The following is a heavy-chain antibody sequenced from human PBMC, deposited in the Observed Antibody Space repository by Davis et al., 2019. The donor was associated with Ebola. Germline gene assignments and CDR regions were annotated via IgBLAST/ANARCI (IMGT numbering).Heavy chain of an antibody. V-gene: IGHV3-30-3*01. Sequence: GGSLRLSCAASGFTFSSYEMNWVRQAPGKGLEWAAVISYDGSNKYYADSVKGRFTISRDNSKNTLYLQMNSLRAEDTAVYYCARDPSITIFGVVPTGLGGMDVWGQGTTVTVSS. CDR3: ARDPSITIFGVVPTGLGGMDV. CDR2: ISYDGSNK. CDR1: GFTFSSYE. D-gene: IGHD3-3*01. J-gene: IGHJ6*02.